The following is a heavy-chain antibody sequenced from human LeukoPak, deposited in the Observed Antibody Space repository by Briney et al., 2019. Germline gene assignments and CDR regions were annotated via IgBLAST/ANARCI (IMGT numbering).Heavy chain of an antibody. CDR3: ARVSNDYVWGSYRGGYIDY. CDR2: ISAYNGNT. D-gene: IGHD3-16*02. CDR1: GYTFTSYG. V-gene: IGHV1-18*01. J-gene: IGHJ4*02. Sequence: ASVKVSCKASGYTFTSYGITWVRQAPGQGLEWMGWISAYNGNTNYAQKLQGRVTMTTDTSTSTAYMELRSLRSDDTAVYYCARVSNDYVWGSYRGGYIDYWGQGTLVTVSS.